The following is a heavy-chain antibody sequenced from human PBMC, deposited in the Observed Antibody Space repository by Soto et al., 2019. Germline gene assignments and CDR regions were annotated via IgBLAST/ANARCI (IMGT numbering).Heavy chain of an antibody. CDR1: GGSISSYY. CDR2: IYYSGST. V-gene: IGHV4-59*01. Sequence: SETLSLTCTVSGGSISSYYWTWIRQPPGKGLEWIGYIYYSGSTYYNPSLKSRVTISVDTSKNQFCLRLNSVTAADTAVYYCVRRRGTTIYYYGMEVWGQGTTVTASS. J-gene: IGHJ6*02. D-gene: IGHD4-17*01. CDR3: VRRRGTTIYYYGMEV.